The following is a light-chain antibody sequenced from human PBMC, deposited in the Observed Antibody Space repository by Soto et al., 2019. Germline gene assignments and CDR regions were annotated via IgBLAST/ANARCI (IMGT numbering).Light chain of an antibody. CDR3: CSHAGSYTYV. V-gene: IGLV2-11*01. Sequence: QSALTQPRSVSGSPGQSVTISCTGTRSDVGGYNYVSWYQQHPGKAPKVMIYDVTKRPSGVPDRFSGSKSGNTASLTISGLQAEDEADYYCCSHAGSYTYVFGTGTKLTVL. CDR1: RSDVGGYNY. CDR2: DVT. J-gene: IGLJ1*01.